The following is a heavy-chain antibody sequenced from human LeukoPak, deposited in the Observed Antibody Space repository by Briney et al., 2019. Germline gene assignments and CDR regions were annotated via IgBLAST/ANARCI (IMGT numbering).Heavy chain of an antibody. J-gene: IGHJ3*02. V-gene: IGHV3-48*02. Sequence: GGSLRLSCVASGFTFSSNSMNWVRQAPGKGLEWVSYISSTSSTIYYADPVKGRFTISRDNAKNSLYLQVNSLRDEDTAVYYCAAGRAFDIWGQGTMVTVSS. CDR2: ISSTSSTI. CDR1: GFTFSSNS. CDR3: AAGRAFDI.